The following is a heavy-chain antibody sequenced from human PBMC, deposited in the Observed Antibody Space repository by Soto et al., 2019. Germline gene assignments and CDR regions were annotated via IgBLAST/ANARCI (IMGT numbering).Heavy chain of an antibody. CDR3: VKQSGSGSYYKVGSGGHFDS. Sequence: ASVKVSCKASGYTFITYYMHWVRQAPGQGLEWMGWINPNSGDTNYAQNFQGWVTMTRATSISTTYMEMTSLRAEDTAVYYCVKQSGSGSYYKVGSGGHFDSWGQGTLVTVSS. V-gene: IGHV1-2*04. CDR1: GYTFITYY. J-gene: IGHJ4*02. D-gene: IGHD3-10*01. CDR2: INPNSGDT.